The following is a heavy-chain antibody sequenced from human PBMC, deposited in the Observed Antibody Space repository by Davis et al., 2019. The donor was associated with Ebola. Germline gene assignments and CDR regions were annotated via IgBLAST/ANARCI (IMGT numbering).Heavy chain of an antibody. V-gene: IGHV1-8*03. CDR2: MNPNSGNT. Sequence: ASAKVSCKASGYTFTTYDINWLLQATGQGLEWMGWMNPNSGNTSYSQKFQGSVTITRNTSISTAYMELSSLIPEDTAVYYCARDLSMAAAATNYYYGMDVWGQGTTVTVSS. D-gene: IGHD6-13*01. CDR1: GYTFTTYD. J-gene: IGHJ6*02. CDR3: ARDLSMAAAATNYYYGMDV.